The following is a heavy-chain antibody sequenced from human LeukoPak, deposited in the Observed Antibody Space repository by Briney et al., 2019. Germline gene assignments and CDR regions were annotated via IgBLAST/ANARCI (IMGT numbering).Heavy chain of an antibody. CDR2: IYTSGTT. Sequence: PSETLSLTCTVSGGSISSYYWSWIRQPAGKGLEWIGRIYTSGTTNYNPSLKSRVTMSVDTSKNQFSLKLSSVTAADTAVYYCARHPPPQTPNYYFYMDVWGKGTTVTVSS. J-gene: IGHJ6*03. V-gene: IGHV4-4*07. D-gene: IGHD5-24*01. CDR3: ARHPPPQTPNYYFYMDV. CDR1: GGSISSYY.